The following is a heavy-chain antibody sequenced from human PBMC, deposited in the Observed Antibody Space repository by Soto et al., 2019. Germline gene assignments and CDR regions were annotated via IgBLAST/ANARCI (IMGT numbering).Heavy chain of an antibody. V-gene: IGHV3-43D*04. J-gene: IGHJ4*02. D-gene: IGHD5-18*01. CDR1: GFPFDDYA. CDR3: AKGGGYTYGLFDY. Sequence: HPGGSLRLSCAASGFPFDDYAMHWVRQAPGKGLEWVSFISWDGDITYYADSVKGRFTISRDNSKNSLYLQMNSLRGEDTAFYYCAKGGGYTYGLFDYWGQGTQVTISS. CDR2: ISWDGDIT.